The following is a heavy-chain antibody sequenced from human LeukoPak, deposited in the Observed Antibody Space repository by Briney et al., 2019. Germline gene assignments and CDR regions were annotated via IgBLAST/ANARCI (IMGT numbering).Heavy chain of an antibody. CDR1: GFTFSSYG. J-gene: IGHJ4*02. V-gene: IGHV3-20*04. Sequence: GGSLRLSCAASGFTFSSYGMHWVRQAPGKGLKWVSGINWNGGSTGYADSVKGRFTISRDNAKNSLYLQMNSLRAEDTALYYCARVTVDHGGNVYYFDYWGQGTLVTVSS. D-gene: IGHD4-23*01. CDR3: ARVTVDHGGNVYYFDY. CDR2: INWNGGST.